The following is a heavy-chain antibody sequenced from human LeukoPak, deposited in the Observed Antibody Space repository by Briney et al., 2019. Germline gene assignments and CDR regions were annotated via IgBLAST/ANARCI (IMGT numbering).Heavy chain of an antibody. CDR1: GFTFSDYF. CDR3: ATSTAAAGTD. D-gene: IGHD6-13*01. J-gene: IGHJ4*02. V-gene: IGHV3-21*01. CDR2: ISGSSRHI. Sequence: GGSLRLSCAASGFTFSDYFMNWVRQAPGKGLEYVSSISGSSRHIYYADSVKGRFTISRDNTKSSLYLQMNSLRVEDMAVYYCATSTAAAGTDWGQGTLVTVSS.